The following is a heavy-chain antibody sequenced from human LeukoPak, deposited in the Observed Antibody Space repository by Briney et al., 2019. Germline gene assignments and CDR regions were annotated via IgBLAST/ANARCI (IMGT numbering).Heavy chain of an antibody. J-gene: IGHJ6*04. CDR3: ASSSKIFGILVIPGYMDV. D-gene: IGHD3-3*01. CDR1: RGSIGLGGYS. V-gene: IGHV4-30-2*01. CDR2: ISHTGST. Sequence: SQTLSLTCTVSRGSIGLGGYSWNWIRQTPGKGLEWIGYISHTGSTSYNPSLNSRVTISVDMSKNEFSLRLSSVVAADTAVYYCASSSKIFGILVIPGYMDVWGTGITVTVSS.